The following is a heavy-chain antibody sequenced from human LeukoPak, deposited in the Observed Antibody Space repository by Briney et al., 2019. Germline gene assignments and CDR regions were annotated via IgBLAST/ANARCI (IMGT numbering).Heavy chain of an antibody. CDR3: AREGGSYVGWFDP. J-gene: IGHJ5*02. Sequence: GGSLRLSCAASGFTFSSYWMSWVRQAPGKGLEWVANIKQDGSEKYYVDSVKGRFTISGDNAKNSLYLQMNSLRAEDTAAYYCAREGGSYVGWFDPWGQGTLVTVSS. CDR2: IKQDGSEK. V-gene: IGHV3-7*01. CDR1: GFTFSSYW. D-gene: IGHD1-26*01.